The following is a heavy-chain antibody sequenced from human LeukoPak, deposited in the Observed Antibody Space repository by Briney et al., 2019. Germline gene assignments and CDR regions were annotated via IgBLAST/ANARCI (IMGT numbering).Heavy chain of an antibody. CDR3: ARDQGIENWFDP. CDR2: ISGSGGST. Sequence: GGSLRLSCAASGFTFSSYAMSWVRQAPGKGLEWVSAISGSGGSTYYADSVKGRFTISRDNAKNSLYLQMNSLRAEDTAVYYCARDQGIENWFDPWGQGTLVTVSS. V-gene: IGHV3-23*01. D-gene: IGHD3-10*01. CDR1: GFTFSSYA. J-gene: IGHJ5*02.